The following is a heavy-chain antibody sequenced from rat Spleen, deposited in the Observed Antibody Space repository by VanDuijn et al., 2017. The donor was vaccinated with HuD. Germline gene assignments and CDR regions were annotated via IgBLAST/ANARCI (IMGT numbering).Heavy chain of an antibody. D-gene: IGHD3-1*01. J-gene: IGHJ2*01. Sequence: QVQLKESGPGLMQPSQTLSLTCTVSGFSLTSHNIHWVRQPTGKGLEWMGVIWGNGDTNHNSVLKSRLSISRDTSKNQVFLKMNSLQTDDTGTYYCTIHPRYWGQGVMVTVSS. V-gene: IGHV2-13*01. CDR1: GFSLTSHN. CDR3: TIHPRY. CDR2: IWGNGDT.